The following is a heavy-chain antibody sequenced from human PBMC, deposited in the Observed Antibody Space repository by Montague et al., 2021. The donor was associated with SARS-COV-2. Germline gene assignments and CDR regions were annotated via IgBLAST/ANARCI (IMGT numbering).Heavy chain of an antibody. CDR2: ISYDGSNK. Sequence: SLRLSCAASGFTFSSYAMHWVRQAPGKGLEWMAVISYDGSNKYYXDSVKGRFTISRDNSKNTLYLQMNSLRAEDTAVYYCARDSSYYDFWSGCFSPPSHYYYYYMDVWGKGTTVTVSS. D-gene: IGHD3-3*01. J-gene: IGHJ6*03. V-gene: IGHV3-30*04. CDR3: ARDSSYYDFWSGCFSPPSHYYYYYMDV. CDR1: GFTFSSYA.